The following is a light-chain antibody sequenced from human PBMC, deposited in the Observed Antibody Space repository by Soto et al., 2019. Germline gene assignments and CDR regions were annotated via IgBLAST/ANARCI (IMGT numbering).Light chain of an antibody. V-gene: IGKV1-12*01. Sequence: DIQMTQSPSPVSASVGDRVTLTCRASQAIGYWLAWYQQKPGKAPKLLIYPASNLQSGVPSRFSGSGSGTDFTLTISSLQPEDFAIYYCQQENSFPLTFGGGTKVEIK. CDR3: QQENSFPLT. CDR2: PAS. J-gene: IGKJ4*01. CDR1: QAIGYW.